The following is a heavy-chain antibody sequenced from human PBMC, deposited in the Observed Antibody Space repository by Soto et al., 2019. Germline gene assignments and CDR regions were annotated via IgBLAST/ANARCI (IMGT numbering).Heavy chain of an antibody. CDR2: MNPNSGNT. V-gene: IGHV1-8*01. CDR1: GYTFTSYD. Sequence: ASVKVSCKASGYTFTSYDINWVRQATGQGLEWMGWMNPNSGNTGYAQKFQGRVTMTRNTSISTAYMELSSLRSEDTAVYYCASQTTVTTSDFDYWGQGTLVTVSS. CDR3: ASQTTVTTSDFDY. D-gene: IGHD4-17*01. J-gene: IGHJ4*02.